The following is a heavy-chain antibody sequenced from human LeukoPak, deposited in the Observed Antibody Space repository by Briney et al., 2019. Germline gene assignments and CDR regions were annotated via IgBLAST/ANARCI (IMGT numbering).Heavy chain of an antibody. D-gene: IGHD6-13*01. V-gene: IGHV3-NL1*01. Sequence: GGSLRLSCEASSGFTFGNYDMHWLRQAPGKGLEWLSSIGISGDYSTYYAESVKGRFTISRDNSKNTLYLQMNSLRAEDTAVYYCAKTRIAAAVYWGQGTLVTVSS. CDR2: IGISGDYST. J-gene: IGHJ4*02. CDR3: AKTRIAAAVY. CDR1: GFTFGNYD.